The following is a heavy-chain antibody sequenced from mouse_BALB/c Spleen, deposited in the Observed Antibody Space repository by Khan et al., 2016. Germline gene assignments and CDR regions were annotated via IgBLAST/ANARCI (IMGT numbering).Heavy chain of an antibody. CDR2: INPSTGYT. V-gene: IGHV1-7*01. CDR1: GYTFTSYW. CDR3: ARRGTVGVYYFDY. D-gene: IGHD1-1*01. J-gene: IGHJ2*01. Sequence: QVQLQQSGAELAKPGASVKMSCKASGYTFTSYWMHWVKQRPGQGLEWIGYINPSTGYTEYNQKFKDKATLTAEKSSSTAYMQLSSLTSEDSAVYYCARRGTVGVYYFDYWGQGTTLTVSS.